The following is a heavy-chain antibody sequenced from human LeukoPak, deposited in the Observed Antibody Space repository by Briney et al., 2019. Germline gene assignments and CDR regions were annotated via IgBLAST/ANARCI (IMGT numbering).Heavy chain of an antibody. J-gene: IGHJ5*02. CDR1: GGSFSGYY. Sequence: SETLSLTCAVYGGSFSGYYWSWIRQPPGKGLEWIGEINHSGSTNYNPSLKSRVTISVDTSKNQFSLKLSSVTAADTAVYYCARARSITIFGVVIWFDPWGQGTLVTVSS. D-gene: IGHD3-3*01. V-gene: IGHV4-34*01. CDR3: ARARSITIFGVVIWFDP. CDR2: INHSGST.